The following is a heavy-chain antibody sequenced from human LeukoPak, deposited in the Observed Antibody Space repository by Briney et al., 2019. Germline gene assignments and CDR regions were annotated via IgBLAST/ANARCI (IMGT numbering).Heavy chain of an antibody. D-gene: IGHD2-2*01. CDR1: GYMFTELP. CDR3: AAGPDCSSTSCLFEF. Sequence: ASVKVSCKVSGYMFTELPIHWVRQTPAKGLEGMGGFDPADGEPVYAQNFKDRLTMTEDTSTETAYMNLRSLGSEDTAVYHCAAGPDCSSTSCLFEFWGQGTLVTVSS. CDR2: FDPADGEP. V-gene: IGHV1-24*01. J-gene: IGHJ4*02.